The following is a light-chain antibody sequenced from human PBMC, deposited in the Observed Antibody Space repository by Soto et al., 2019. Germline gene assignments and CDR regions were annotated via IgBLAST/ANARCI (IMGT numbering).Light chain of an antibody. CDR2: TAS. CDR1: QSIRSF. J-gene: IGKJ1*01. Sequence: IQMTQSPSSLSASVGDRVTITWRSSQSIRSFLNWYQQKLGRAPKLLIYTASNLQTGVPSRFSGSGSGTDFTLTISSLQPEDFATYYCQQSYSSPQTFGQGTKVEIK. CDR3: QQSYSSPQT. V-gene: IGKV1-39*01.